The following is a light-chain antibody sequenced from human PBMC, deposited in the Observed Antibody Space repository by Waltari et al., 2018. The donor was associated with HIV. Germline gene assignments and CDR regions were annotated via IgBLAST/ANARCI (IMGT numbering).Light chain of an antibody. V-gene: IGKV1-5*03. CDR3: QEYDRFTGT. Sequence: DIQMTQSPSTLSASVGDSVTITCRASENINRWLTWYQQKTGKAPNLLIYQASSLDSGVPSRFSGSGSGTEFTLTINSLQPDDCGTYFCQEYDRFTGTFGQGTKVEIK. J-gene: IGKJ1*01. CDR2: QAS. CDR1: ENINRW.